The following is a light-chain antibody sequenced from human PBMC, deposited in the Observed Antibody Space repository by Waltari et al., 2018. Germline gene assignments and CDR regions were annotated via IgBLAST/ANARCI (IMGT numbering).Light chain of an antibody. J-gene: IGLJ3*02. CDR3: SSFTTRNTWV. CDR2: DVS. Sequence: QSALTQPASVSGSPGQSITISCTGTSSDIGSYHYVSWYQHHPGTAPTLMIYDVSNRPSGVSNSFSGSKSGDTASLTISGLQAEDEAEYYCSSFTTRNTWVFGGGTKLTVL. CDR1: SSDIGSYHY. V-gene: IGLV2-14*03.